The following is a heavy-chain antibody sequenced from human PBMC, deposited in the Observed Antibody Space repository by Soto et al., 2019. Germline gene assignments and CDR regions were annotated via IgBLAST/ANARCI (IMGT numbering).Heavy chain of an antibody. V-gene: IGHV3-48*02. CDR3: ARGKQPSGYYYGMDV. CDR2: ISSSSSTI. CDR1: GFTFSSYS. Sequence: GGSLRLSCAASGFTFSSYSMNWVHQAPGKGLEWVSYISSSSSTIYYADSVKGRFTISRDNAKNSLYLQMNSLRDEDTAVYYCARGKQPSGYYYGMDVWGQGTTVTVSS. D-gene: IGHD6-13*01. J-gene: IGHJ6*02.